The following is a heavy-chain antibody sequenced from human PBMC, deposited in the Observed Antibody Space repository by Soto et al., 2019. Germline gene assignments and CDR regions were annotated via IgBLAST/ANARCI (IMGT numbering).Heavy chain of an antibody. D-gene: IGHD6-19*01. CDR3: ATMAGRGDDFDF. Sequence: QLQLQESGPGLVKPSETLSLTCAVSGASTTSNYWWTWVRQSPGQGLEWIADIYQDGDTYYNPSLKRRVTISLDKSRSQFSLRVTSVIAADTAVYYCATMAGRGDDFDFWGQGKLVTVSP. CDR1: GASTTSNYW. CDR2: IYQDGDT. V-gene: IGHV4-4*02. J-gene: IGHJ4*02.